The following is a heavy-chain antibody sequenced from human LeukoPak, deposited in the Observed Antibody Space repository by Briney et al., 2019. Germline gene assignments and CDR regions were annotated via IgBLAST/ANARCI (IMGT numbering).Heavy chain of an antibody. D-gene: IGHD1-1*01. CDR1: GFTFSSYW. CDR3: VRDFSLTRLERPFDS. J-gene: IGHJ4*02. Sequence: GGSLRLSCAASGFTFSSYWMSWVRQAPGKGLEWVANIKQDGSEKYYVDSVKGRFTISKDNAKNSLYLQMNSLRAEDTAVYYCVRDFSLTRLERPFDSWGQGTLVTVSS. V-gene: IGHV3-7*01. CDR2: IKQDGSEK.